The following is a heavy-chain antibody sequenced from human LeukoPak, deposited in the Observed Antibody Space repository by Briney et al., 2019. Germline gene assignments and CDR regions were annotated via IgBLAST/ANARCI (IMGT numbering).Heavy chain of an antibody. Sequence: PGGSLRLSCAASGFTFSDHYMDWVRQAPGKGLEWVGRTRNKANSYTTEYAASVKGRFTISRDDSKNSLYLQMNSLKTEDTAVYYCARAPDYIKFYYSYSGRDVGGKGPTVTFS. V-gene: IGHV3-72*01. D-gene: IGHD4-11*01. CDR1: GFTFSDHY. CDR2: TRNKANSYTT. CDR3: ARAPDYIKFYYSYSGRDV. J-gene: IGHJ6*04.